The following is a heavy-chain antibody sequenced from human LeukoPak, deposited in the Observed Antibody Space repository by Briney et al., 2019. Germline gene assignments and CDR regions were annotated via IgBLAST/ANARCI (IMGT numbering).Heavy chain of an antibody. CDR2: INPNSGGT. J-gene: IGHJ4*02. Sequence: ASVKVSCKASGYTFTDYYIHWVRQAPGQGLEWMGWINPNSGGTNYAQKFQGRVTMTRDTSISTAYMELSRLRSDDTAVYYCARSSSWYSFGLGFDYWGQGTLVTVSS. CDR1: GYTFTDYY. D-gene: IGHD6-13*01. CDR3: ARSSSWYSFGLGFDY. V-gene: IGHV1-2*02.